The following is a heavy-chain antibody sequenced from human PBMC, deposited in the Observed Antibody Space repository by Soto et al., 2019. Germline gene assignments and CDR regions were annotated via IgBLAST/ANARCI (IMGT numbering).Heavy chain of an antibody. J-gene: IGHJ6*02. Sequence: QVHFQESGPGLVKPSETLSLTCTVSGGSINNDYCYWVRQPPGKGLEWIGSIHYSGTTHYNPSLESRVTISAYRAKNQLSLKLTSVTAADTAVYYCAGDTYGMDVWGQGTKVTVSS. CDR3: AGDTYGMDV. CDR1: GGSINNDY. CDR2: IHYSGTT. V-gene: IGHV4-59*01.